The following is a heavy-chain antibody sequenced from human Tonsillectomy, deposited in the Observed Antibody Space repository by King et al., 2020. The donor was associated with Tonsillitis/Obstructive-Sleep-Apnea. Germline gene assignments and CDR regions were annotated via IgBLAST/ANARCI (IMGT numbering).Heavy chain of an antibody. CDR2: IYYTGST. CDR3: AGGAAYCSGGSCYSPGFDY. Sequence: VQLQESGPGLVKPSETLSLTCTVSGGSINSYYWTWIRQPPGKGLEWIGDIYYTGSTNYNPSLKSRVTISMDTAKNQFSLKRSSVTAADTAVYYCAGGAAYCSGGSCYSPGFDYWGQGTLVTVSS. D-gene: IGHD2-15*01. J-gene: IGHJ4*02. V-gene: IGHV4-59*01. CDR1: GGSINSYY.